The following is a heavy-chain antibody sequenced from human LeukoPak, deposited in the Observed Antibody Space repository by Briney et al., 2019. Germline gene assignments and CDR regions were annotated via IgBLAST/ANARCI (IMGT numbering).Heavy chain of an antibody. J-gene: IGHJ5*02. D-gene: IGHD3-9*01. CDR3: ATGSRYYDILTGYYATSQWFDP. CDR1: GYTLTELS. Sequence: AASVKVSCKVSGYTLTELSMHWVRQAPGKGPEWMGGFDPEDGETIYAQKFQGRVTMTEDTSTDTAYMELSSLRSEDTAVYYCATGSRYYDILTGYYATSQWFDPWGQGTLVTVSS. CDR2: FDPEDGET. V-gene: IGHV1-24*01.